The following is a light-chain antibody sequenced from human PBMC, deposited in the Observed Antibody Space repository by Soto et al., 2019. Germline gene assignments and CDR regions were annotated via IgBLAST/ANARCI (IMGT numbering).Light chain of an antibody. CDR3: QQRSNWPPA. CDR2: DAS. CDR1: XSITRY. Sequence: EIVLTQSPATLSLSPGERATLSCRASXSITRYLAWYQQKPGQAPRLLIYDASNRATGIPARFSGSGSGTDFTLTISSLEPEDFAVYYCQQRSNWPPAFGGGTKVEIK. V-gene: IGKV3-11*01. J-gene: IGKJ4*01.